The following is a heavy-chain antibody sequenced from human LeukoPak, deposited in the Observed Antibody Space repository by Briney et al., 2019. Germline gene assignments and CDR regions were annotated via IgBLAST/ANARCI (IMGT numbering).Heavy chain of an antibody. CDR3: ARDVPNNWGLGD. D-gene: IGHD7-27*01. J-gene: IGHJ4*02. CDR2: FSSGGAP. V-gene: IGHV3-66*01. Sequence: GGSLRLSCAASGFTVSINYMSWVRQAPGKGLEWVSTFSSGGAPYYVDSVQGRFTVSRDNSKNTLYIQINSLRAEDTAVYYCARDVPNNWGLGDWGQGTLVTVSS. CDR1: GFTVSINY.